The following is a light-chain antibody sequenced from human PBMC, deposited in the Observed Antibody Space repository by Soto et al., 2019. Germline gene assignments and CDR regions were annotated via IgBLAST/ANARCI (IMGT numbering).Light chain of an antibody. CDR3: EQYGSPPYT. CDR1: QSVRNNY. V-gene: IGKV3-20*01. CDR2: SAS. J-gene: IGKJ2*01. Sequence: EIVLTQSPGTLSLSPGGRATLSCRAGQSVRNNYLAWYQQKPDQAPNLLISSASVRATGTPDRFSGSGSGTDFTLTISRLEPEDFAVYYCEQYGSPPYTFGQGTKLEI.